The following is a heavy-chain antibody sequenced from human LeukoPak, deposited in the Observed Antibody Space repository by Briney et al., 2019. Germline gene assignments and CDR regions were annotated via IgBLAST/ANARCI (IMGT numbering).Heavy chain of an antibody. Sequence: GGSLRLSCAASAFTFSDYSMNWVGQAPGRGLEWASYISGRSSTIYYADSVKGRFTISRDNAKNSMYLQMNSLRAEDTAVYYCARDRIKSGSYYFDYWGQGTLVTVSS. D-gene: IGHD1-26*01. CDR3: ARDRIKSGSYYFDY. CDR2: ISGRSSTI. CDR1: AFTFSDYS. J-gene: IGHJ4*02. V-gene: IGHV3-48*01.